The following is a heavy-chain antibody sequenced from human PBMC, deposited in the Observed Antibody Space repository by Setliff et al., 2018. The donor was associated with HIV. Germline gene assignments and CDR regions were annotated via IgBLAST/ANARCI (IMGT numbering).Heavy chain of an antibody. CDR1: GGSFSDYY. V-gene: IGHV4-34*01. CDR2: VNRGRRT. J-gene: IGHJ4*02. Sequence: KPSETLSLTCALYGGSFSDYYWSWIRQPPGMGLEWIGEVNRGRRTNYNSSLKSRVTISIDTSRNQFSLTVSSVTAADTAVYYCARLTRITTAGHWGQGTLVTVSS. CDR3: ARLTRITTAGH. D-gene: IGHD6-19*01.